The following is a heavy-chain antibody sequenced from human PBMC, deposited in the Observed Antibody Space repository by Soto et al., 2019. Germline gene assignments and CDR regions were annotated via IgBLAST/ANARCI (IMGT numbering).Heavy chain of an antibody. V-gene: IGHV3-30*18. CDR1: GFTFSSYG. CDR2: ISYDGSNK. J-gene: IGHJ6*02. D-gene: IGHD1-7*01. Sequence: GGSLRLSCAASGFTFSSYGMHWVRQAPGKGLEWVAVISYDGSNKYYADSVKGRFTISRDNSKNTLYLQMNSLRAEDTAVYYCAKDLWELHFDYYYYGMDVWGQGTTVTVSS. CDR3: AKDLWELHFDYYYYGMDV.